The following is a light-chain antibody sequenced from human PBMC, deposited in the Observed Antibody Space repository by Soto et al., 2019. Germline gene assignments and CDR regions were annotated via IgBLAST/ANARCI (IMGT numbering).Light chain of an antibody. Sequence: SAVAQPRSVSGSPGQSVTISCTGTSSDVGGYNCVSWYQQHPGKAPQLIIYDVTQRPSGVPDRFSGSKSGNTASLSISGLQAEDEADYYCCSHSASYTFVFGTGTKVTVL. CDR3: CSHSASYTFV. J-gene: IGLJ1*01. CDR2: DVT. CDR1: SSDVGGYNC. V-gene: IGLV2-11*01.